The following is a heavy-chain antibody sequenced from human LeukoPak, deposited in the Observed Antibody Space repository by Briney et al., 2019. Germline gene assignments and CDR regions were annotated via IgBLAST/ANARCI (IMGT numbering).Heavy chain of an antibody. D-gene: IGHD6-19*01. Sequence: SGGSLRLSCAASGFTFSSYSMNWVRQAPGKGLEWVSSISSSSSYIYYADSVKGRFTISRDNAKNSLYLQMNSLRAEDTAVYYCARDSSGTVKFDYWGQGTLVTVSS. J-gene: IGHJ4*02. CDR1: GFTFSSYS. V-gene: IGHV3-21*01. CDR2: ISSSSSYI. CDR3: ARDSSGTVKFDY.